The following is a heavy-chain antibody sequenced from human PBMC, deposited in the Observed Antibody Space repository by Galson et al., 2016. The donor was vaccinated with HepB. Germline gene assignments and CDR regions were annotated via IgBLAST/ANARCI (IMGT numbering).Heavy chain of an antibody. D-gene: IGHD6-19*01. V-gene: IGHV3-9*01. CDR1: GFNFNDYA. CDR3: ARRGWYYYFEY. CDR2: ISWHSEKI. J-gene: IGHJ4*02. Sequence: SLRLSCAVSGFNFNDYAMHWVRQAPGKGPEWVSSISWHSEKIDYADSVKGRFIVSRDNAKNSLFLEMNSLRTEDTALYYCARRGWYYYFEYWGRGTLVTVSS.